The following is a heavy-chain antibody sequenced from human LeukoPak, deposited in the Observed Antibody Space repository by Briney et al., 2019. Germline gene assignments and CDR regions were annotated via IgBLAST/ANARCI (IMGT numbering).Heavy chain of an antibody. Sequence: SETLSLTCTVSGGSISSYYWSWIRQPAGKGLEWIGRMHSSGSTNYNPPIKSRVTMSLDTSKNQFSLKVDSVTAADTAMYYCAREAVHYGSGSHDYWGQGTLVAVSS. CDR1: GGSISSYY. J-gene: IGHJ4*02. CDR3: AREAVHYGSGSHDY. V-gene: IGHV4-4*07. CDR2: MHSSGST. D-gene: IGHD3-10*01.